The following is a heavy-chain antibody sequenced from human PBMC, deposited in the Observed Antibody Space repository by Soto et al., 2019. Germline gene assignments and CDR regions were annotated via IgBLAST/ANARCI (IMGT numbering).Heavy chain of an antibody. CDR3: VKDPSRGGWYGFFLH. D-gene: IGHD6-19*01. Sequence: PGGSLRLSCSASGFIFSDYAMHWVRLTPGKGLEFVSAISNNGGSTNDAPSVWGRFTISRGNSKNTVYLEMSSLRVEDTAIYYCVKDPSRGGWYGFFLHWGQGTVVTVSS. J-gene: IGHJ1*01. V-gene: IGHV3-64D*06. CDR2: ISNNGGST. CDR1: GFIFSDYA.